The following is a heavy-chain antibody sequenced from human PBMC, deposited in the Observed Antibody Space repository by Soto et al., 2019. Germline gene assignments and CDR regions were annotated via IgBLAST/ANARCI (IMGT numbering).Heavy chain of an antibody. V-gene: IGHV3-48*01. J-gene: IGHJ6*03. CDR1: GFTFSSYS. CDR3: ARAARDYYYMDV. Sequence: EVQLVESGGGLVQPGGSLRLSCATSGFTFSSYSMNWVRQAPGKGLEWVSYIISSSSTKYYADSVKGRFTISRDNAKNSLYLQMNSLRAEDTAMYYCARAARDYYYMDVWGKGTTVPVSS. CDR2: IISSSSTK.